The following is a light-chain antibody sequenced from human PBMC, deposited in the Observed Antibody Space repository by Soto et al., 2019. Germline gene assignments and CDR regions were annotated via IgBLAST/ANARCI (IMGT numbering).Light chain of an antibody. Sequence: DVQMTQSPSSLSASVGDRVTITCRASQSISSSLNWYQQKPGKDPNLMIYAASSLQSGVPSRFSGSVPGTDFTLTISSLQPEDFAVYYCQQSYNTPITFGQGTRLEI. CDR1: QSISSS. V-gene: IGKV1-39*01. CDR2: AAS. CDR3: QQSYNTPIT. J-gene: IGKJ5*01.